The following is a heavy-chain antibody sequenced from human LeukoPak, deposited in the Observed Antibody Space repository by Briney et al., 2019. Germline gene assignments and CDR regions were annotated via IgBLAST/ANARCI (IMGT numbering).Heavy chain of an antibody. J-gene: IGHJ4*02. D-gene: IGHD6-13*01. V-gene: IGHV4-31*03. CDR3: ATEGTYSSSWYSALDY. Sequence: SETLSLTCTVSGGSINSAGYYWSWIRQHPGKGLEWIGYIYYSGNTNYNPSLKSRVAISVDTSKNQFSLKLSSVTAADTAVYYCATEGTYSSSWYSALDYWGQGTLVTVSS. CDR2: IYYSGNT. CDR1: GGSINSAGYY.